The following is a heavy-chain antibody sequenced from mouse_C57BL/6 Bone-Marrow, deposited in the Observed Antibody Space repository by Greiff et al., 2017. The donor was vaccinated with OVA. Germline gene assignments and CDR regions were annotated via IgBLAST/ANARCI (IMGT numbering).Heavy chain of an antibody. CDR2: ISYDGSN. V-gene: IGHV3-6*01. CDR3: ARLTRDYFDY. CDR1: GYSITSGYY. Sequence: EVHLVESGPGLVKPSQSLSLTCSVTGYSITSGYYWNWIRQFPGNKLEWMGYISYDGSNNYNPSLKNRISITRDTSKNQFFLKLNSVTTEDTATYYCARLTRDYFDYWGQGTTLTVSS. D-gene: IGHD1-3*01. J-gene: IGHJ2*01.